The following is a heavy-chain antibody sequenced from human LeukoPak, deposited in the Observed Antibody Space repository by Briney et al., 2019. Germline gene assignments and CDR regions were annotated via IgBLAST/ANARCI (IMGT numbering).Heavy chain of an antibody. CDR1: GFTFSSYS. D-gene: IGHD1-26*01. Sequence: PGGSLRLSCAASGFTFSSYSMNWVRQAPGKGLEWVSSISSNSSYIYYADSVKGRFTISRDNAKNSLYLQMNSLRAEDTAVYYCARGGATNYWGQGTLVTVSS. CDR3: ARGGATNY. V-gene: IGHV3-21*01. J-gene: IGHJ4*02. CDR2: ISSNSSYI.